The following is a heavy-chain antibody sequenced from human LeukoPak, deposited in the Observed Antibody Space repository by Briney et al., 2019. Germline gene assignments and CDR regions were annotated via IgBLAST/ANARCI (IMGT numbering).Heavy chain of an antibody. CDR2: ISGSGGST. CDR1: GFTFSSYA. CDR3: AKVTMVRGVIRAFDY. D-gene: IGHD3-10*01. V-gene: IGHV3-23*01. Sequence: PGGSLRLSCAASGFTFSSYAMSWVRQAPGKGLEWVSAISGSGGSTYYADSAKGRFTISRDNSKNTLYLQMNSLRAEDTAVYYCAKVTMVRGVIRAFDYWGQGTLVTVSS. J-gene: IGHJ4*02.